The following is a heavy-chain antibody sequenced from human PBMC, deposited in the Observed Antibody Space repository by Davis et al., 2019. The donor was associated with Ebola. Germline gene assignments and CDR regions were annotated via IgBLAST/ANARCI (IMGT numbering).Heavy chain of an antibody. CDR2: INPNSGGT. CDR1: GYTFTGYY. J-gene: IGHJ4*02. V-gene: IGHV1-2*02. D-gene: IGHD2-2*02. Sequence: ASVKVSCKASGYTFTGYYMHWVRQAPGQGLEWMGWINPNSGGTNYAQKFQGRVTMTRDTSISTAYMELSRLRSDDTAVYYCATKWEYPAVTPFDYWGQETLVTVSS. CDR3: ATKWEYPAVTPFDY.